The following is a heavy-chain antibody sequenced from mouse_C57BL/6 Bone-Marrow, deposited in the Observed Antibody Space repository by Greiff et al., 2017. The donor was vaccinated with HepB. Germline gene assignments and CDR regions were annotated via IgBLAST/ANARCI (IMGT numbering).Heavy chain of an antibody. J-gene: IGHJ3*01. CDR3: ARIDSYAY. Sequence: KLLESGPGLVKPSQSLSLTCSVTGYSITSGYYWNWIRQFPGNKLEWMGYISYDGSNNYNPSLKNRISITRDTSKNQFFLKLNSVTTEDTATYYCARIDSYAYWGQGTLVTVSA. CDR2: ISYDGSN. V-gene: IGHV3-6*01. CDR1: GYSITSGYY. D-gene: IGHD3-3*01.